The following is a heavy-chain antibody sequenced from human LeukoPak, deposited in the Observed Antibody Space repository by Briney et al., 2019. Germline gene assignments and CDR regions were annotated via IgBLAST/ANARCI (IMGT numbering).Heavy chain of an antibody. CDR1: LASTSTIY. CDR3: ARLRQLRLGYYLDY. V-gene: IGHV4-59*01. CDR2: IYYSRST. D-gene: IGHD5-18*01. Sequence: PSETLSPTWPVFLASTSTIYAGWIRQPPGKGLEWIGYIYYSRSTNYNPSLKSRVTISVDTSKNQFSLKLSSVTAADTAVYYCARLRQLRLGYYLDYWGQGTLVTVSS. J-gene: IGHJ4*02.